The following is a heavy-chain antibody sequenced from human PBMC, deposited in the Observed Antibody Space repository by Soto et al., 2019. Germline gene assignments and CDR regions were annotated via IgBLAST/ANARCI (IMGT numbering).Heavy chain of an antibody. D-gene: IGHD3-16*02. CDR1: GFTFSSYA. J-gene: IGHJ6*02. V-gene: IGHV3-30-3*01. CDR2: ISYDGSNK. Sequence: VGSLRVSCAASGFTFSSYAMHWVRQAPGKGLEWVAVISYDGSNKYYADSVKGRFTISRDNSKNTLYLQMNSLRAEDTAVYYCARGLWGSYRPKLYYYGMDVWGQGTTVTVSS. CDR3: ARGLWGSYRPKLYYYGMDV.